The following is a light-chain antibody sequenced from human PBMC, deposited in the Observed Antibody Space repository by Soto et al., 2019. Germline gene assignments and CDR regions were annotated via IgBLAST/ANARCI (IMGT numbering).Light chain of an antibody. V-gene: IGLV2-23*02. CDR1: SSDVGSYNL. CDR2: EVS. CDR3: CSYAGSSTFRV. Sequence: QSVLTQPASVSGSPGQSITISCIGTSSDVGSYNLVSWYQQHPGKAPKLMIYEVSKRPSGVSNRFSGSKSGNTASLTISGLQAEDEADYYCCSYAGSSTFRVFGGGTKLTVL. J-gene: IGLJ2*01.